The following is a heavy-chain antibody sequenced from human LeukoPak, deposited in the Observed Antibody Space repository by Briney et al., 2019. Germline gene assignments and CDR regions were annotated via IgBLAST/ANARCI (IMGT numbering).Heavy chain of an antibody. CDR2: IIGSGGST. CDR3: AKLDRDCSSTSCYRRSYFDY. V-gene: IGHV3-23*01. CDR1: GFTFSSYA. D-gene: IGHD2-2*01. Sequence: GGSLRLSCAASGFTFSSYAMSWVRQAPGKGLEWVSAIIGSGGSTYYADSVKGRFTISRDNSKNTLYLQMNSLRAEDTAVYYCAKLDRDCSSTSCYRRSYFDYWGQGTLVTVSS. J-gene: IGHJ4*02.